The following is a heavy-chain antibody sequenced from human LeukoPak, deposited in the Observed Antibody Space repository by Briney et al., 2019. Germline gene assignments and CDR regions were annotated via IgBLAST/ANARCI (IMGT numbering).Heavy chain of an antibody. CDR3: ARESGGNTPYYFDY. J-gene: IGHJ4*02. D-gene: IGHD2-2*02. CDR1: GFTFSSYA. CDR2: ISYDDGSNK. Sequence: AGGTLRRNCAASGFTFSSYALHWVRQAPGKGLEWVAVISYDDGSNKYYADSVKGRFTISRDNSKNTLYLQMNSLRTEDTAVYYCARESGGNTPYYFDYWGQGTLVTVSS. V-gene: IGHV3-30*04.